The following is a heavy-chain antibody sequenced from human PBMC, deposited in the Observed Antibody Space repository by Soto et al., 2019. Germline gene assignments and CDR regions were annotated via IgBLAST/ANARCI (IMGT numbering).Heavy chain of an antibody. Sequence: PSETLSLTCTVSGGSISSYYWSWIRQPPGKGLEWIGYIYYSGSTNYNPSLKSRVTISVDTSKNQFSLKLSSVTAADTAVYYCARGGWENCSSTSSYVSGFDPWGQGTLVTVSS. D-gene: IGHD2-2*01. CDR3: ARGGWENCSSTSSYVSGFDP. J-gene: IGHJ5*02. CDR1: GGSISSYY. V-gene: IGHV4-59*01. CDR2: IYYSGST.